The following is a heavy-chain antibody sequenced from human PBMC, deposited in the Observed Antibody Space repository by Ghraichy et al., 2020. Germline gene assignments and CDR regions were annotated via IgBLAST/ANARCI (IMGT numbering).Heavy chain of an antibody. CDR3: ARSPISEYDLLTVHSQRNSYFDS. CDR2: INHRGTS. D-gene: IGHD3-9*01. V-gene: IGHV4-34*01. CDR1: GRPLSCNP. J-gene: IGHJ4*02. Sequence: SQTLSLTCAVIGRPLSCNPGTRLRQSSGQGLEKIGEINHRGTSNYNPSLRSRFTMSADSSKNQFSLRATSVTAADTALYFCARSPISEYDLLTVHSQRNSYFDSWGQG.